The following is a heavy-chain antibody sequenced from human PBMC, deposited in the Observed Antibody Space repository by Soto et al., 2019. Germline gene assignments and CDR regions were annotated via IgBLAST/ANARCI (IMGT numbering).Heavy chain of an antibody. J-gene: IGHJ4*02. Sequence: PGGSLRLSCAASGSTFSDHYMDWVRQAPGKGLEWVGRSRNRANSYSTEYAASVKGRFTISRDDSKNSLYLQMNSLKTEDTAVYYCAYRTGFDYWGQGTLVTVSS. V-gene: IGHV3-72*01. CDR1: GSTFSDHY. D-gene: IGHD1-1*01. CDR3: AYRTGFDY. CDR2: SRNRANSYST.